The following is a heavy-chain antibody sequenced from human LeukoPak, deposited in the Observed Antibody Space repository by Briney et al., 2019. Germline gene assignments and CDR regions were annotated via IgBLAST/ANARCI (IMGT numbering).Heavy chain of an antibody. CDR2: ISGSGGST. D-gene: IGHD1-14*01. CDR1: GFPLSSYA. V-gene: IGHV3-23*01. Sequence: GGSLRLPCAPSGFPLSSYATSWVRQAPGKGLEWVSAISGSGGSTYYADSVKGRFTISRDNSKNTLYLQMNSLRAEDTAVYYCAKVTLPGFDYWGQGTLVTVSS. J-gene: IGHJ4*02. CDR3: AKVTLPGFDY.